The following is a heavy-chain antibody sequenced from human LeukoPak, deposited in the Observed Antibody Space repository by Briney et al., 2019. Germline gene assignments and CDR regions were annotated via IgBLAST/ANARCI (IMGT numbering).Heavy chain of an antibody. J-gene: IGHJ2*01. CDR3: ATYGGNSGYFDL. CDR1: GFTFSDYY. Sequence: GRSLRLSCAASGFTFSDYYMSWVRQAPGEGLEWVSYISSSGSTIYYADSVKGRFTISRDNAKNSLYLQMNSLRAEDTAVYYCATYGGNSGYFDLWGRGTLVTVSS. CDR2: ISSSGSTI. V-gene: IGHV3-11*01. D-gene: IGHD4-23*01.